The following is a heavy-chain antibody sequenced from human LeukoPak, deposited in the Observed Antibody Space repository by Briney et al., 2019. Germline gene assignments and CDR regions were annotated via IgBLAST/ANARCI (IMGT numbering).Heavy chain of an antibody. Sequence: PSETLSLTCAVYGGSFSGYYWSWIRQPPGKGLEWIGEINHSGSTNYNPSLKSRVTISVDTSKNQFSLKLSSVTAADTAVYYCARLLGETNWGQGTLVTVSS. V-gene: IGHV4-34*01. CDR2: INHSGST. J-gene: IGHJ4*02. CDR1: GGSFSGYY. D-gene: IGHD2-21*01. CDR3: ARLLGETN.